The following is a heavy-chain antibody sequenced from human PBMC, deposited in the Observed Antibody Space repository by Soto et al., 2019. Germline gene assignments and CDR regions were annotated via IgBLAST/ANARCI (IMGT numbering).Heavy chain of an antibody. CDR2: TSVDGNNK. CDR1: GFTFSTYG. CDR3: AKDRTSSSWYYLYYYGMDV. Sequence: QEQLVESGGGVVQPGRSLRLSCAASGFTFSTYGMHWVRQAPGKGLEWVAVTSVDGNNKYYADSVKGRFTISRDNFKNTLYLQMNSLRAEDTAVYYCAKDRTSSSWYYLYYYGMDVWGQGTTVTVSS. D-gene: IGHD6-13*01. V-gene: IGHV3-30*18. J-gene: IGHJ6*02.